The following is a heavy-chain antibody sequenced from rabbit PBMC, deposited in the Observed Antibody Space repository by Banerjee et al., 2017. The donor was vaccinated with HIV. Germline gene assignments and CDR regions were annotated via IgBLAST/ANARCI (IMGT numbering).Heavy chain of an antibody. V-gene: IGHV1S45*01. J-gene: IGHJ4*01. CDR3: VRSWGGVLYALNL. D-gene: IGHD4-1*01. CDR1: GFSFSSTYY. Sequence: QEQLEESGGDLVKPGASLTLTCTASGFSFSSTYYMCWVRQAPGKGLEWIACIYAGSSGSTYYANWAKGRFTISKTSSTTVTLQMTSLTAADTATYFCVRSWGGVLYALNLWGQGTLVTVS. CDR2: IYAGSSGST.